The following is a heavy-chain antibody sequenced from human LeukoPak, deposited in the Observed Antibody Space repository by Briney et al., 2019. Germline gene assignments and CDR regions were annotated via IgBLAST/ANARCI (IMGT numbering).Heavy chain of an antibody. D-gene: IGHD2-15*01. CDR2: ISGSGGNT. V-gene: IGHV3-23*01. CDR1: GFTFGNYA. Sequence: GGSLRLSCAASGFTFGNYAMSWVRQAPGKGLEWVSAISGSGGNTYYADSVKGRFTISRDNSKNTLYLQMNSLRAEDTAVYYCAKAVNGVVARDWFDPWGQGTLVTVSS. J-gene: IGHJ5*02. CDR3: AKAVNGVVARDWFDP.